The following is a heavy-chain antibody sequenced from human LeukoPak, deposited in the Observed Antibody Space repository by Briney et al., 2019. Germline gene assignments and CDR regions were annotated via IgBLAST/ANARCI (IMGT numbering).Heavy chain of an antibody. V-gene: IGHV1-2*02. CDR2: INPNSGGT. CDR1: GYTFTDYY. D-gene: IGHD5-24*01. CDR3: ARIGYNHYFDY. J-gene: IGHJ4*02. Sequence: GASVKLSCKASGYTFTDYYLHWVRQAPGQGLEWMGWINPNSGGTNYAQTFQGRVTMTRDTSITTAYLELSRLRSDDTAVYYCARIGYNHYFDYWGQGTPVTVSS.